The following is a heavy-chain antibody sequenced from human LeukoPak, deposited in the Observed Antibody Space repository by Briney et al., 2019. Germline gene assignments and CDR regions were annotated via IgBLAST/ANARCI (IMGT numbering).Heavy chain of an antibody. CDR1: GGTFSSYA. Sequence: SVKVSCKASGGTFSSYAISWVRQAPGQGLEWMGGIIPIFGTANYAQKFQGRVTITADESTSTAYMELSSLRSEDTAVYYCARVVGTAMGHHYYYYYMDVWGKGTTVTVSS. V-gene: IGHV1-69*13. D-gene: IGHD5-18*01. J-gene: IGHJ6*03. CDR2: IIPIFGTA. CDR3: ARVVGTAMGHHYYYYYMDV.